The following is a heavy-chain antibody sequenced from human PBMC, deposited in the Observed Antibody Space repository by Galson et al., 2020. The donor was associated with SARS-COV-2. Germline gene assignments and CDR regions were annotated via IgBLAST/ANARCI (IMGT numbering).Heavy chain of an antibody. J-gene: IGHJ5*02. V-gene: IGHV3-23*01. CDR1: GFTFTTYG. Sequence: GGSLRLSCAASGFTFTTYGMGWVRQAPGEGLDRVPSITGSGTITHYAHSVRGRFTISRDNSNNALFLQMNSLRVEDTAIYYCARIPTGVSAKAGTWFDPWGQGTLVTVSS. CDR3: ARIPTGVSAKAGTWFDP. CDR2: ITGSGTIT. D-gene: IGHD6-19*01.